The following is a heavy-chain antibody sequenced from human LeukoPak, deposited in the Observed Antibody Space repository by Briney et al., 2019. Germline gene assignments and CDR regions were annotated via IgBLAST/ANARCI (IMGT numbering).Heavy chain of an antibody. CDR3: ARNCAEIPSETDRPFDY. D-gene: IGHD1-1*01. CDR2: INHSGTT. CDR1: GGSLSGHR. Sequence: SETLSLTCAVYGGSLSGHRWRWIGLEWIGEINHSGTTKHNASLKSRLTISGDTPNNQFSLKMNSVTAADTAVYYCARNCAEIPSETDRPFDYWGQGTLVTVSS. V-gene: IGHV4-34*01. J-gene: IGHJ4*02.